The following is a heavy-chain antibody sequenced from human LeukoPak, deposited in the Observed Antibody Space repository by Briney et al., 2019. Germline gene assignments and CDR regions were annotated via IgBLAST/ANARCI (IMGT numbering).Heavy chain of an antibody. Sequence: PGGSLRLSCAASGFTFSGSAMHWVRQASRKGLEWVGRIRSKANSYATAYAASVKGRFTISRDDSKNTAYLQMNSLRAEDTAVYYCAKLPSLELRPVGYFDYWGQGTLVTVSS. CDR3: AKLPSLELRPVGYFDY. CDR2: IRSKANSYAT. V-gene: IGHV3-73*01. J-gene: IGHJ4*02. D-gene: IGHD1-7*01. CDR1: GFTFSGSA.